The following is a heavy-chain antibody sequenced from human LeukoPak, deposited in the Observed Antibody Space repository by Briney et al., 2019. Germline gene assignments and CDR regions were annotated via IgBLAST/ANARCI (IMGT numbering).Heavy chain of an antibody. V-gene: IGHV4-59*01. Sequence: SETLSLTCAVYGGSFSGYYWSWIRQPPGKGLEWIGYIYYSGSTNYNPSLKSRVTISVDTSKNQFSLKLSSVTAADTAVYYCARGYYYDSSGLDTYYMDVWGKGTTVTVSS. CDR1: GGSFSGYY. CDR2: IYYSGST. D-gene: IGHD3-22*01. CDR3: ARGYYYDSSGLDTYYMDV. J-gene: IGHJ6*03.